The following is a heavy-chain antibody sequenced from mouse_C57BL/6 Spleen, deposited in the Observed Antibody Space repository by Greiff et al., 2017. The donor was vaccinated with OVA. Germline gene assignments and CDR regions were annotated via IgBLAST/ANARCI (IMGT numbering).Heavy chain of an antibody. D-gene: IGHD1-1*01. CDR2: IYPRSGNT. CDR3: ASITTVEATNAMDY. CDR1: GYTFTSSG. Sequence: VKLMESGAELARPGASVKLSCKASGYTFTSSGISWVKQRTGQGLEWIGEIYPRSGNTYYNEKFKGKATLTAAKSSSTAYMELRSLTSEDSAIYFCASITTVEATNAMDYWGQGTSVTVSS. V-gene: IGHV1-81*01. J-gene: IGHJ4*01.